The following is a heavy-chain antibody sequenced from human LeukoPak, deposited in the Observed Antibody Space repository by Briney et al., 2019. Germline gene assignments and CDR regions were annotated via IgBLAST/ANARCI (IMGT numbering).Heavy chain of an antibody. CDR1: GGSFRGYY. Sequence: SETLSLTCAVYGGSFRGYYWSWIRQPPGKGLEWIGEINHSGSTNYNPSLKSRGTISVDTSKNQFSLKLSSVTAADTAVYYCARGAHCTNGVCYYYYYGMDVWGQGTTVTVSS. D-gene: IGHD2-8*01. V-gene: IGHV4-34*01. CDR3: ARGAHCTNGVCYYYYYGMDV. J-gene: IGHJ6*02. CDR2: INHSGST.